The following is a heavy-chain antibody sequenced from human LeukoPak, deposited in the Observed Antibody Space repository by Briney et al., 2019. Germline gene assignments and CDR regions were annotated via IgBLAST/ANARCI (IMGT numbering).Heavy chain of an antibody. CDR1: GFTFSSYA. V-gene: IGHV3-23*01. CDR3: AKDLSLLYYYDSSGYPDY. J-gene: IGHJ4*02. D-gene: IGHD3-22*01. Sequence: GGSLRLSCAASGFTFSSYAMSWVRQAPGKGLEWVSAISGSGGSTYYADSVKGRFTISRDNSKNTLYLQMNSLRAEDTAVYYCAKDLSLLYYYDSSGYPDYWGQGALVTVSS. CDR2: ISGSGGST.